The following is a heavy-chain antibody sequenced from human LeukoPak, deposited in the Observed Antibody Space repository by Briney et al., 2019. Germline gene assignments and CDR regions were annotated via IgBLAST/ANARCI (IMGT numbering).Heavy chain of an antibody. CDR1: GFFISTYA. D-gene: IGHD5-12*01. Sequence: GGSLRLSCAAYGFFISTYAISWVRQAPGRGLEWVSASATDGRSTYYAHSVEGRFTISRYNSKNTLSLQMNSLRAGDTAVYYCAKRGGNEAFDTWGQGTVVTVSS. CDR2: SATDGRST. CDR3: AKRGGNEAFDT. V-gene: IGHV3-23*01. J-gene: IGHJ3*02.